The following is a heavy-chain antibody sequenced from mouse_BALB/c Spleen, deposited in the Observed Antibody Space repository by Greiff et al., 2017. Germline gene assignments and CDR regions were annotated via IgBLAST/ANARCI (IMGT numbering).Heavy chain of an antibody. J-gene: IGHJ4*01. CDR1: GFTFSSYY. Sequence: DVHLVESGGGLVKLGGSLKLSCAASGFTFSSYYMSWVRQTPEKRLELVAAINSNGGSTYYPDTVKGRFTISRDNAKNTLYLQMSSLKSEDTALYYCARSYYGNWVDYWGQGTSVTVSS. D-gene: IGHD2-10*01. CDR2: INSNGGST. V-gene: IGHV5-6-2*01. CDR3: ARSYYGNWVDY.